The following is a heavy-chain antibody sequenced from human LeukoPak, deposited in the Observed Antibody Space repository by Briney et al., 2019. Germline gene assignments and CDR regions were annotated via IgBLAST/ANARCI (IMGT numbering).Heavy chain of an antibody. J-gene: IGHJ4*02. CDR3: ARVQWLARGLDY. D-gene: IGHD6-19*01. Sequence: SETPSLTCTVSGGSISSSSYYWGWIRQPPGKGLEWIGSIYYSGSTYYNPSLKSRVTISVDTSKNQFSLKLSSVTAADTAVYYCARVQWLARGLDYWGQGTLVTVSS. V-gene: IGHV4-39*07. CDR2: IYYSGST. CDR1: GGSISSSSYY.